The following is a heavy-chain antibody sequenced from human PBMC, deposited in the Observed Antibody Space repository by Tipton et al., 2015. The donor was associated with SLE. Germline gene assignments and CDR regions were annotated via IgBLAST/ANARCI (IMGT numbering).Heavy chain of an antibody. Sequence: QLVQSGAEVKKPGSSVKVSCKASGGTFSGYAISWVRQAPGQGLEWMGWISGYSGKTYYAQKFQGRVTMTTDTSTTTGYMELMSLTFDDTAVYYCAKYFGDQSNYFDSWGQGTLVTVSS. D-gene: IGHD4-17*01. CDR1: GGTFSGYA. V-gene: IGHV1-18*01. J-gene: IGHJ4*02. CDR3: AKYFGDQSNYFDS. CDR2: ISGYSGKT.